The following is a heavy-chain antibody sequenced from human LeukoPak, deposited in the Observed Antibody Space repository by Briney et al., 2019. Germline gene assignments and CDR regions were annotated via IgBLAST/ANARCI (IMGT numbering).Heavy chain of an antibody. CDR1: GFTFSGYA. Sequence: GGSLRLSCSASGFTFSGYAMHWVRQAPGKGLEYVSGISINGGSTDYADSVKGRFTISRDNSKNTVYLQMSSLRAEDTAVYYCVKESRVVRGVIMDAFDMWGQGTMVTVSS. V-gene: IGHV3-64D*06. D-gene: IGHD3-10*01. J-gene: IGHJ3*02. CDR3: VKESRVVRGVIMDAFDM. CDR2: ISINGGST.